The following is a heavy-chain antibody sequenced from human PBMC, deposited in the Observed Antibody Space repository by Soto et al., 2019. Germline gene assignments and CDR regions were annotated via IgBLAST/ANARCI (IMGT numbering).Heavy chain of an antibody. Sequence: ASVKVSCKASGYTFTSYGISWVRQAPGQGLEWMGWISAYNGNTNYAQKLQGRVTMTTDTSTSTAYMELRGLRSDDTAVYYCARVKYSYGYIYIFYYYGMDVWGQGTTVTVS. CDR1: GYTFTSYG. J-gene: IGHJ6*02. CDR3: ARVKYSYGYIYIFYYYGMDV. CDR2: ISAYNGNT. V-gene: IGHV1-18*01. D-gene: IGHD5-18*01.